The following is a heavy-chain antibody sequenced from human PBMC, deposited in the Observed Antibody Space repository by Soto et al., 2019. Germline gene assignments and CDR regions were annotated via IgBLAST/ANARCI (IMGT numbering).Heavy chain of an antibody. Sequence: PGGSLRLSCAASGFTFSTYALRWVRQAPGKGLEWVSAISGSGGSTYYADSVKGRFTISRDNSKNTLYLQMNSLRAEDTAVYYCAKDSRYYYDSSGYYPDAFDIWGQGTMVTVSS. CDR2: ISGSGGST. CDR3: AKDSRYYYDSSGYYPDAFDI. D-gene: IGHD3-22*01. J-gene: IGHJ3*02. CDR1: GFTFSTYA. V-gene: IGHV3-23*01.